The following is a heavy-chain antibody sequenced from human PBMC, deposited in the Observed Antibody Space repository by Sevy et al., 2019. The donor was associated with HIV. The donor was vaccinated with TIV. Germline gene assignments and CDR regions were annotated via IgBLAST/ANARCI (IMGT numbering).Heavy chain of an antibody. D-gene: IGHD3-22*01. J-gene: IGHJ4*02. CDR1: EFTFSNFW. CDR2: IKQDGSEK. Sequence: GRSLRLSCVASEFTFSNFWMSWVRQAPGKGLEWVANIKQDGSEKNYVDSVKGRFTISRDNAKNSMYLEMNSLRAEDTAVYSCARGLDYYDRSGYPDYWGQGTLVTVSS. CDR3: ARGLDYYDRSGYPDY. V-gene: IGHV3-7*03.